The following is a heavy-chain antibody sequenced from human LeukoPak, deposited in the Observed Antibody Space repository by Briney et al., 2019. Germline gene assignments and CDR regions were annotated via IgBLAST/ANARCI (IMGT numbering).Heavy chain of an antibody. V-gene: IGHV3-20*04. J-gene: IGHJ4*02. CDR2: INWNGGST. CDR3: ASEGGVLRYFDWLSEDY. D-gene: IGHD3-9*01. CDR1: GFTFDDYG. Sequence: GGSLRLSCAASGFTFDDYGMSWVRQTPGKGLEWVSGINWNGGSTAYADSVKGRFTISRDNSKNTLYLQMNSLRAEDTAVYYCASEGGVLRYFDWLSEDYWGQGTLVTVSS.